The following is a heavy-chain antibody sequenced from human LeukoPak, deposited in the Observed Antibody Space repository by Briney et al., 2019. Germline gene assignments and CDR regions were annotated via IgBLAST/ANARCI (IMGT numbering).Heavy chain of an antibody. V-gene: IGHV3-21*05. CDR2: ITNNGRKT. CDR1: GFTFNAYS. D-gene: IGHD3-22*01. CDR3: ARAGMDGRGYYQGFDY. J-gene: IGHJ4*02. Sequence: GGSLRLSCAASGFTFNAYSMNWVRQAPGKGLEWVSYITNNGRKTYYADSMKGRITISRDNAKNSLFLQMNSLRAEDTALYCCARAGMDGRGYYQGFDYWGQGTLVTVSS.